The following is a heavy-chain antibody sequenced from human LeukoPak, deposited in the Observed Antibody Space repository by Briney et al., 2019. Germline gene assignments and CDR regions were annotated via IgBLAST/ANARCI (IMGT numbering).Heavy chain of an antibody. CDR2: ISAYNGNT. CDR3: AKNYYDSSAYYHNWFDP. Sequence: ASVKVSCKASGYTFSSYGISWVRQAPGQGLEWMGWISAYNGNTNYRQKLQGRVTMTRDTSISTAYMELSRLRSDDTAVYYCAKNYYDSSAYYHNWFDPWGQGTLVTVSS. D-gene: IGHD3-22*01. CDR1: GYTFSSYG. J-gene: IGHJ5*02. V-gene: IGHV1-18*01.